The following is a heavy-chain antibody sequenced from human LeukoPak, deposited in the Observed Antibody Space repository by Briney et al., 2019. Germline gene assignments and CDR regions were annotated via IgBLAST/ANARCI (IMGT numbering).Heavy chain of an antibody. J-gene: IGHJ3*02. CDR3: ARGASYYYGSGEALDI. CDR2: IYYSGST. CDR1: GGSISSGGYY. D-gene: IGHD3-10*01. V-gene: IGHV4-31*03. Sequence: SQTLSLTCTVSGGSISSGGYYGSWIRQHPGKCLEWIGYIYYSGSTYYNPSLKSRVTISVDTSKNQFSLKLSSVTPADTAVYYCARGASYYYGSGEALDIWGQGKMVTVSS.